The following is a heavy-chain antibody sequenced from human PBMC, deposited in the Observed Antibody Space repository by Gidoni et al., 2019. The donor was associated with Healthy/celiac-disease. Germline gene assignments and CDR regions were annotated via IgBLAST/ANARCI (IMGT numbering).Heavy chain of an antibody. Sequence: QVQLVESGGGVVQPGRSLRLSCAASGFTFSSYAMHWVRQAPGKGLEWVAVILYDGSNKYYADSVKGRFTISRDNSKNTLYLQMNSLRAEDTAVYYCARYHGDYGWGDYWGQGTLVTVSS. D-gene: IGHD4-17*01. CDR1: GFTFSSYA. J-gene: IGHJ4*02. CDR2: ILYDGSNK. V-gene: IGHV3-30-3*01. CDR3: ARYHGDYGWGDY.